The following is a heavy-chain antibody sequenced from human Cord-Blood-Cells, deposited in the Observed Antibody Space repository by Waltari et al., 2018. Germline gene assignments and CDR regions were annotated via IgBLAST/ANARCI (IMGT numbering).Heavy chain of an antibody. Sequence: QVQLQESGPGLVKPSETLSLTCAVSGYSISSGYYWGWIRQPPGKGLEWIGSIYHSGSTYYNPSLKRRVTISVDTSKNQFSLKLSSVTAADTAVYYCARDIFSLTYYDFWSGYYDAFDIWGQGTMVTVSS. V-gene: IGHV4-38-2*02. J-gene: IGHJ3*02. CDR3: ARDIFSLTYYDFWSGYYDAFDI. CDR2: IYHSGST. CDR1: GYSISSGYY. D-gene: IGHD3-3*01.